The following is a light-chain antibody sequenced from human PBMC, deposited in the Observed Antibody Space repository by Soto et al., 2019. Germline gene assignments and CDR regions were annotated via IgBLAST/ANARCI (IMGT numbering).Light chain of an antibody. Sequence: EIVMTQSPATLSVSPGERATLSCRASQSVNIYLAWYQQKPGQAPRLLIFGASYRATGIPARFSGSGSGTEFNLTISSLQSEDFAVYCCQQYHTSPWTFGQGTKVEIK. J-gene: IGKJ1*01. V-gene: IGKV3D-15*01. CDR3: QQYHTSPWT. CDR2: GAS. CDR1: QSVNIY.